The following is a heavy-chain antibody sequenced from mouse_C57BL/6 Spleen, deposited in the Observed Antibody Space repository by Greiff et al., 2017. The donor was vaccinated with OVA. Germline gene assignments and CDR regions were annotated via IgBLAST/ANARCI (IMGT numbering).Heavy chain of an antibody. V-gene: IGHV5-4*01. CDR3: ARDLGTGRGGYYFDY. D-gene: IGHD4-1*01. J-gene: IGHJ2*01. Sequence: EVKVVESGGGLVKPGGSLKLSCAASGFTFSSYAMSWVRQTPEKRLEWVATISDGGSYTYYPDNVKGRFTISRDNAKNNLYLQMSHLKSEDTAMYYCARDLGTGRGGYYFDYWGQGTTLTVSS. CDR2: ISDGGSYT. CDR1: GFTFSSYA.